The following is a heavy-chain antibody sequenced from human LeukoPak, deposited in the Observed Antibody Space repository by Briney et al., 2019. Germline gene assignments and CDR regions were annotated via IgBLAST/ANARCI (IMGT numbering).Heavy chain of an antibody. CDR1: GGSISSYY. V-gene: IGHV4-59*01. J-gene: IGHJ4*02. D-gene: IGHD6-19*01. CDR2: IYYSGST. CDR3: ARDSPYSSGWEHFDY. Sequence: PETLSLTCTVSGGSISSYYWSWIRQPPGKGLEWIGYIYYSGSTNYNPSLKSRVTISVDTSKNQFSLKLSSVTAADTAVYYCARDSPYSSGWEHFDYWGQGTLVTVSS.